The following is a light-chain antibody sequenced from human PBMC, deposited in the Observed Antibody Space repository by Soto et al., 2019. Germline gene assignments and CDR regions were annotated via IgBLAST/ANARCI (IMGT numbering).Light chain of an antibody. Sequence: QSVLTQPPSVSAAPGQTVTISCSGSSSNIGDNYVSWYQQLTTTAPKLLIYDDNKRPSGIPDRFSGSKSGTSATLGITGLQTGDEADYYCGTWDSSLSAVIFGGGTKVTVL. CDR1: SSNIGDNY. J-gene: IGLJ2*01. V-gene: IGLV1-51*01. CDR3: GTWDSSLSAVI. CDR2: DDN.